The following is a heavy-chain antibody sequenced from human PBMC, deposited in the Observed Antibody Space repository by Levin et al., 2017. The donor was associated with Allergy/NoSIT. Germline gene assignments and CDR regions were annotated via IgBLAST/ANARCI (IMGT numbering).Heavy chain of an antibody. Sequence: GGSLRLSCTASGFTFSTDWMHWVRQAPGKGLVWVSRINGDESSTDYANSVKGRFTISRDNAKNTLYLQMNSLRAEDTAVYYCARGKWFELDYWGQGTLVTVSS. CDR1: GFTFSTDW. J-gene: IGHJ4*02. CDR3: ARGKWFELDY. CDR2: INGDESST. D-gene: IGHD3-10*01. V-gene: IGHV3-74*01.